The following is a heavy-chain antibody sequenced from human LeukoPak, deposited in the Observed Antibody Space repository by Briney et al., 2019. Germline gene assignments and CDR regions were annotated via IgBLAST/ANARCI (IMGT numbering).Heavy chain of an antibody. CDR1: GFTFSSYW. CDR2: ISTTGSSI. J-gene: IGHJ4*02. CDR3: ARVQRGIAVALDY. V-gene: IGHV3-48*04. D-gene: IGHD6-19*01. Sequence: GGSLRLSCAASGFTFSSYWMHWVRQTPGKGLEWVSYISTTGSSIYYADSVKGRFTISRDDVKNLLYLQMNSLRAEDTAVYYCARVQRGIAVALDYWGQGTLATVSS.